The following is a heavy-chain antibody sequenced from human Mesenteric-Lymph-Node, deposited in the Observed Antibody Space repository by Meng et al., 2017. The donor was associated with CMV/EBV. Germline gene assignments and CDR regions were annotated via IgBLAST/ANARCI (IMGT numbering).Heavy chain of an antibody. V-gene: IGHV3-74*01. CDR1: GFTFSSYW. CDR3: ARGPLGVVTAFPVGY. D-gene: IGHD2-21*02. J-gene: IGHJ4*02. CDR2: ISSDGSST. Sequence: GESLKISCAASGFTFSSYWMHWVRQAPGKGLVWVSRISSDGSSTSYADSVKGRFTISRDNAKNTLYLQMNSLRAEDTAVYYCARGPLGVVTAFPVGYWGQGTLVTVSS.